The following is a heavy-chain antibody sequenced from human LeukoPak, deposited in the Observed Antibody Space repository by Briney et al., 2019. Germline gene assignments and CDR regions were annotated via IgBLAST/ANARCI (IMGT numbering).Heavy chain of an antibody. D-gene: IGHD3-10*01. CDR1: GGSFSGYF. J-gene: IGHJ6*04. Sequence: SETLSLTCAVSGGSFSGYFWSCIRQPPGKGLEWRGEINHSGSTNYNPSLKSRVTISVDTSKNQFSLKLSSVTAADTAVYYCARGRSTMVRGVRDGYYYYGMDVWGKGTTVTVSS. V-gene: IGHV4-34*01. CDR2: INHSGST. CDR3: ARGRSTMVRGVRDGYYYYGMDV.